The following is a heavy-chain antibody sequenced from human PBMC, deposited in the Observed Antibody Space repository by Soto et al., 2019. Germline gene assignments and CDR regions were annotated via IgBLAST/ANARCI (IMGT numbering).Heavy chain of an antibody. Sequence: SETLSLTCTVSGGSISSSSYYWGWIRQPPGKGLEWIGSIYYSGSTYYNPSLKSRVTISVDTSKNQFSLKLSSVTAADTAVYYCAGSSIAARHNYYYGMDVWGQGTTVTVSS. CDR2: IYYSGST. CDR1: GGSISSSSYY. D-gene: IGHD6-6*01. J-gene: IGHJ6*02. V-gene: IGHV4-39*01. CDR3: AGSSIAARHNYYYGMDV.